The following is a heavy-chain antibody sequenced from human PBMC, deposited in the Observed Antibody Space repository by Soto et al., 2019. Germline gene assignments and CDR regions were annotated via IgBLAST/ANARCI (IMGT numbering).Heavy chain of an antibody. J-gene: IGHJ4*02. CDR2: ISGSGGST. D-gene: IGHD3-3*01. CDR3: AKDSLRFLEWLLYFDY. Sequence: PGGSLRLSCAASGFTFSSYAMSWVRQAPGKGLEWVSAISGSGGSTYYADSVKGRFTISRDNSKNTLYLQMNSLRAEDTAVYYCAKDSLRFLEWLLYFDYWGQGTLVTVS. V-gene: IGHV3-23*01. CDR1: GFTFSSYA.